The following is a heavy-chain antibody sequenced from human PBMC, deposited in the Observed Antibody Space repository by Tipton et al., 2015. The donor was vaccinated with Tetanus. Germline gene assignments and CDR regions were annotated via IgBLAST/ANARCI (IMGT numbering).Heavy chain of an antibody. Sequence: LRLSCTVSGGSISDSNSYWGWIRQSPGKGLEWVGSIYYSGTTYYNPSLRSRVTISTDTSRTQFSLRLNSVTAADTAVYYCVIETTTISGGIYYYYFGTDVWGQGTTVTVSS. CDR3: VIETTTISGGIYYYYFGTDV. V-gene: IGHV4-39*01. J-gene: IGHJ6*02. CDR1: GGSISDSNSY. D-gene: IGHD5-24*01. CDR2: IYYSGTT.